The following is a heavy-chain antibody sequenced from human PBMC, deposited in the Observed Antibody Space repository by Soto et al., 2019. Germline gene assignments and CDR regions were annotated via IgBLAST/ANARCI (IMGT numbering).Heavy chain of an antibody. CDR3: ARHLLYDGSFDI. Sequence: SETLSLTCTVSGGSISRSSYYWGWIRQPPGKGLEWIGSIYYSGSTYYNPSLKSRVTISVDTSKNQFSLKLSSVTAADTAVYYCARHLLYDGSFDIWGQGTMVTVSS. CDR1: GGSISRSSYY. CDR2: IYYSGST. V-gene: IGHV4-39*01. D-gene: IGHD5-12*01. J-gene: IGHJ3*02.